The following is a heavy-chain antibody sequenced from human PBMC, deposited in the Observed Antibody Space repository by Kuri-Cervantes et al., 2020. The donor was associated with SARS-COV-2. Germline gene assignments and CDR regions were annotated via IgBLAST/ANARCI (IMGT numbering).Heavy chain of an antibody. Sequence: GGSLRLSCAASGFTFSSYDMHWVRQATGKGLEWVSAIGTAGDSYYPGSVKGRFTISRENAKNSLYLQMNSLRAEDTAVYYFARGDLGYCSGGSCYNWFDPWGQGTLVTVSS. V-gene: IGHV3-13*01. CDR3: ARGDLGYCSGGSCYNWFDP. CDR2: IGTAGDS. D-gene: IGHD2-15*01. J-gene: IGHJ5*02. CDR1: GFTFSSYD.